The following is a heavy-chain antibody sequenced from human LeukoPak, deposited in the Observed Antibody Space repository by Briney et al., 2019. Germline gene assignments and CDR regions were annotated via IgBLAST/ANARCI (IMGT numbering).Heavy chain of an antibody. D-gene: IGHD3-22*01. CDR1: GYTLTELS. V-gene: IGHV1-24*01. CDR2: FDPEDGET. Sequence: SVTVSSTVSGYTLTELSMHWVRQAPGKGLGWMGGFDPEDGETIYAQKFQGGVTMTEDTSTDTAYMELSSLRSEDTAVYYCATKYYYDSSGYFGGYFDYWGQGTLVTVSS. CDR3: ATKYYYDSSGYFGGYFDY. J-gene: IGHJ4*02.